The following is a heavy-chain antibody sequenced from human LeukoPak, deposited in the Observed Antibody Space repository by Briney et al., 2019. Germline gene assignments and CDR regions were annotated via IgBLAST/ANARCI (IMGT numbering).Heavy chain of an antibody. CDR2: LSYDGRNT. CDR3: VGFYDGSGSFSDY. CDR1: GFTFSKND. J-gene: IGHJ4*02. Sequence: GGSLRLSCTASGFTFSKNDMHWVRQAPGKGLEWVAVLSYDGRNTYYAESVKGRFTISRDNTKNTLYLQLNSLRPEDTAVYYCVGFYDGSGSFSDYWGQGTLVTVSS. D-gene: IGHD3-22*01. V-gene: IGHV3-30*03.